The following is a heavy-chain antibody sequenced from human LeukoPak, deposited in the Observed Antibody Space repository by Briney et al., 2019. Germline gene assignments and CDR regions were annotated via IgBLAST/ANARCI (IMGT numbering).Heavy chain of an antibody. D-gene: IGHD2/OR15-2a*01. CDR2: ISYDGSNK. J-gene: IGHJ4*02. Sequence: PGRSLRLSCAASRFTFSSYAMHWVRQAPGKGLEWGAVISYDGSNKYYADSVKGRFTISRDNSKNTLYLQMNRLRAEDTAVYYCARVQGTLIKYYFDYWGQGTLVTVSS. CDR3: ARVQGTLIKYYFDY. CDR1: RFTFSSYA. V-gene: IGHV3-30-3*01.